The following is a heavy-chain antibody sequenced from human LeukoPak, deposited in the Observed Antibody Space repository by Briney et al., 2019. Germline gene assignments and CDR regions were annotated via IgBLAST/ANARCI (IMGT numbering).Heavy chain of an antibody. CDR2: IYYSGST. V-gene: IGHV4-39*01. D-gene: IGHD3-10*01. J-gene: IGHJ4*02. Sequence: PSETLSLTCTLSGGSIISSNHYWAWIRQPPGKGLESIGIIYYSGSTYYNPSLQSRLTISADTSKNQVSLKLTSVTAADTAVYYCARLNWFGDRYFDYWGQGTLATVSS. CDR3: ARLNWFGDRYFDY. CDR1: GGSIISSNHY.